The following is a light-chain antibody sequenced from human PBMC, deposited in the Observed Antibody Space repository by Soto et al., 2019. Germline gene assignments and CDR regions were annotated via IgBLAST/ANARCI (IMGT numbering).Light chain of an antibody. CDR1: QDISNY. Sequence: DIQMTQSPSSLSASVGDRVTITCQASQDISNYLNWYQQKPRQASKLLIYDASNLETGFPSRFSGSGSGTDFTFTISSLQPEDIATDYCQQYDNLPYSFGHGTKLEIK. CDR3: QQYDNLPYS. CDR2: DAS. V-gene: IGKV1-33*01. J-gene: IGKJ2*01.